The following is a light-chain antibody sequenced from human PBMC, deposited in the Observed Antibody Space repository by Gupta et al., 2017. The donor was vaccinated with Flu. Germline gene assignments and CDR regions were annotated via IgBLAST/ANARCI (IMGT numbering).Light chain of an antibody. V-gene: IGLV1-51*02. CDR1: SSNIGNNY. J-gene: IGLJ3*02. Sequence: QPVLTRPPSVSAAPGQKVTISCSGSSSNIGNNYVSWYQQLPGTAPKLLIYENNKRPSGIPDRFSGSKSGASATLGITGLQTGDEADYYCGTWDSSLSAGVFGGGTKLTVL. CDR2: ENN. CDR3: GTWDSSLSAGV.